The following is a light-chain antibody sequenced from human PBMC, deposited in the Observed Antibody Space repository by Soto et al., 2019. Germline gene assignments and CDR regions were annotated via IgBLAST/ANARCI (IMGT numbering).Light chain of an antibody. J-gene: IGKJ2*01. CDR2: AAR. Sequence: DIQLTQSPSSLSPSVGDRITLSCRASQSISRNLNWYQQMPGKAPSVLIDAARDLQSGVPGRFSGSGSGTEFNLPISSLQPEDLATYYCQQSHSTPYTFGQGTKLEI. V-gene: IGKV1-39*01. CDR1: QSISRN. CDR3: QQSHSTPYT.